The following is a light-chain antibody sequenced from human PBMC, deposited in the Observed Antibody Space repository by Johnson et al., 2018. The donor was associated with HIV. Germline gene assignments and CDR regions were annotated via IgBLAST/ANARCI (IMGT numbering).Light chain of an antibody. CDR2: ENN. CDR3: GTWDSSLSAL. J-gene: IGLJ1*01. CDR1: SSDMGNYA. V-gene: IGLV1-51*02. Sequence: QSVLTQPPSVSAAPGQKVTISCSGSSSDMGNYAVSWYQQLPGTAPKLLIYENNKRPSGIPDRFSGSKSGSSATLGITGLQTGDEADYYCGTWDSSLSALFGTGTKVTVL.